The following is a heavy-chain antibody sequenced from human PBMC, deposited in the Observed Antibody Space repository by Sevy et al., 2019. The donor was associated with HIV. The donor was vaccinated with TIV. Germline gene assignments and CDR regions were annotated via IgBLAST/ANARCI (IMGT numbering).Heavy chain of an antibody. CDR2: CSGSGGST. D-gene: IGHD1-26*01. Sequence: GGSLRLSCAASGFTFSSYAMSWVRQAPGKGLEWVSDCSGSGGSTYYADSVKGRFTISRDNSKNTLYLQMNSLRAEDTAVYYCAKDKGGRIVGANAFDIWGQGTMVTVSS. J-gene: IGHJ3*02. CDR1: GFTFSSYA. CDR3: AKDKGGRIVGANAFDI. V-gene: IGHV3-23*01.